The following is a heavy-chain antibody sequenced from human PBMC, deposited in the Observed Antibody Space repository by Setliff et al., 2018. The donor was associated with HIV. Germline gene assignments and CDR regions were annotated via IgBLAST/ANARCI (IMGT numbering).Heavy chain of an antibody. V-gene: IGHV4-59*01. CDR2: IYSSGST. D-gene: IGHD6-13*01. CDR1: GGSISNYY. Sequence: PSETLSLTCTVSGGSISNYYWSWVRQPPGKGLEWIGYIYSSGSTNYNPSFKSRVTISVDTSKSQFSLKLSSVTAADTAVYYCARAGGYSSPLGYWGQGTLVTGLL. CDR3: ARAGGYSSPLGY. J-gene: IGHJ4*02.